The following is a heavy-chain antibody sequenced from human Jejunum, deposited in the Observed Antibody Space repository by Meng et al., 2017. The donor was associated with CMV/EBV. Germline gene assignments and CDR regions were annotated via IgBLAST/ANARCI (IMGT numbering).Heavy chain of an antibody. CDR1: GYTLTNYY. Sequence: GYTLTNYYMHWVRQATGHGLEWMGIINPNGGTTTYEKKFQGRVTMTRDTSTTTVYLDLSSLRSEDTAVYYCARDPYGAGSSALDYWGQGTLVTVSS. CDR2: INPNGGTT. J-gene: IGHJ4*02. V-gene: IGHV1-46*01. CDR3: ARDPYGAGSSALDY. D-gene: IGHD3-10*01.